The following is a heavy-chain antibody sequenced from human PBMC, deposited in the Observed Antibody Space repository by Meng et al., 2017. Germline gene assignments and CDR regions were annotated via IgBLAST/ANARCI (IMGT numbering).Heavy chain of an antibody. J-gene: IGHJ3*02. CDR1: GFTFSSYG. V-gene: IGHV3-33*01. Sequence: GESLKISCAASGFTFSSYGMHWVRQAPGKGLEWVAVIWYDGSNKYYADSVKGRFTISRDNSKNTLYLQMNSLRAEDTAVYYCARDRTGVSYAFDIWGQGTMVTVSS. D-gene: IGHD1-14*01. CDR2: IWYDGSNK. CDR3: ARDRTGVSYAFDI.